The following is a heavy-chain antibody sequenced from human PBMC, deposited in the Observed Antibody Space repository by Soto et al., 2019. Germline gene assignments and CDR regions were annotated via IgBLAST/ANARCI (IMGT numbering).Heavy chain of an antibody. V-gene: IGHV3-33*01. CDR1: GFTFSSYG. D-gene: IGHD6-13*01. J-gene: IGHJ4*02. CDR3: ARDFQQLVPLDY. Sequence: GGSLRLSCAASGFTFSSYGMHWVRQAPGKGLEWVAVIWYDGSNKYYADSVKGRFTISRDNSKNTLYLQMNSLRAEDTAVYYCARDFQQLVPLDYWGQGTLVTVSS. CDR2: IWYDGSNK.